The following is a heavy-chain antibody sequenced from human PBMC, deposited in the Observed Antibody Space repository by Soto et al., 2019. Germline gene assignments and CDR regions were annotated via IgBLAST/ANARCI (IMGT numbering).Heavy chain of an antibody. CDR3: ARLPDVMVREFYFDS. CDR1: GGSISSYY. CDR2: FSYVRGT. Sequence: PSETLSLTCTVSGGSISSYYWSWIRQPPGKGLEWIGYFSYVRGTNNSPSLKSRVTISVDTSKNQFSLKLSSVTAADTSVYYCARLPDVMVREFYFDSWGQGTLVTVSS. D-gene: IGHD3-10*01. V-gene: IGHV4-59*08. J-gene: IGHJ4*02.